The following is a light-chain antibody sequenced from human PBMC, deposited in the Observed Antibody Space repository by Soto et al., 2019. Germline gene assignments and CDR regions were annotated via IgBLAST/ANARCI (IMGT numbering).Light chain of an antibody. CDR1: QTVAYTS. CDR2: GTS. Sequence: EIVLTQSPGILSLSPGARATLSCRASQTVAYTSLAWYQQRPGQAPRLLIYGTSTRATGTPASFIGSGSGTAFTLTISRLEPEDFAVYYCQQYVTTPRTFGQGTKVE. J-gene: IGKJ1*01. V-gene: IGKV3-20*01. CDR3: QQYVTTPRT.